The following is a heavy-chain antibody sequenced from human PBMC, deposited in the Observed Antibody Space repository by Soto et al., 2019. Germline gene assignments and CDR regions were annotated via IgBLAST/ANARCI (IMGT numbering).Heavy chain of an antibody. CDR3: ARGQYCLTARCFPNWFDS. J-gene: IGHJ5*01. V-gene: IGHV4-30-4*01. D-gene: IGHD2-15*01. Sequence: QVHLLESGAGLVKPSQTLSLTCSDSGDSISTVDYFWAWIRQPPGQAVEYIGYIYKSTTTYYNPSSERRVTSSLATSNTHFSLKVTPVTAADTTFYFCARGQYCLTARCFPNWFDSWGQGTLVTVSS. CDR2: IYKSTTT. CDR1: GDSISTVDYF.